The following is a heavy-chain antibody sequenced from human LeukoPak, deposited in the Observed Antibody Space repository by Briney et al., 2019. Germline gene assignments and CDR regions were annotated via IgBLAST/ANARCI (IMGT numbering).Heavy chain of an antibody. D-gene: IGHD5-18*01. CDR2: ISSSSSTI. V-gene: IGHV3-48*02. Sequence: GGTLRLSCAASGFTFSSYSMNWLRQAPGKGLEWVSYISSSSSTIYYADSVKGRFTISRDNAKNSLYLQMNSLRDEDTAVHYCARDRGYSFYYGMDVWGQGTTVTVSS. CDR3: ARDRGYSFYYGMDV. J-gene: IGHJ6*02. CDR1: GFTFSSYS.